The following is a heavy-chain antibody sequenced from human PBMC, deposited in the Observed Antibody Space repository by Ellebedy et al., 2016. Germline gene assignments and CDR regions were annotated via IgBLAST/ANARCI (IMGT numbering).Heavy chain of an antibody. V-gene: IGHV3-23*01. CDR1: GFTFSNYA. CDR3: AKDLFYESFRPFDY. D-gene: IGHD3-22*01. Sequence: GGSLRLSCAASGFTFSNYAMSWVRQAPGKGLQWVAGISGSGGSTYYAESVKGRFTISRDTSKNTVNLQMNSLRVEDTAIYYCAKDLFYESFRPFDYWGQGTLVTVSS. CDR2: ISGSGGST. J-gene: IGHJ4*02.